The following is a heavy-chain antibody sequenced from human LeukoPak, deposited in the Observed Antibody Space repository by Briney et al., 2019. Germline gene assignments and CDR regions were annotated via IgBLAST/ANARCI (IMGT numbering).Heavy chain of an antibody. CDR2: ISGSGGST. J-gene: IGHJ3*02. D-gene: IGHD1-26*01. Sequence: PGGSLRLSCAASGFTVSSKYMSWVRQAPGKGLEWVSAISGSGGSTYYADSVKGRFTISRDNSKNTLYLQMNSLRAEDTAVYYCAKDELGSGSYDAFDIWGQGTMVTVSS. V-gene: IGHV3-23*01. CDR1: GFTVSSKY. CDR3: AKDELGSGSYDAFDI.